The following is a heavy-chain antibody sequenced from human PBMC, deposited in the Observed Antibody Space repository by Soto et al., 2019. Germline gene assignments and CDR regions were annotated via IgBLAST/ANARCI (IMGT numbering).Heavy chain of an antibody. CDR1: GFTFSSYG. CDR2: ISYDGSNK. V-gene: IGHV3-30*18. CDR3: AKAIHFQH. Sequence: QVQLVESGGGVVQPGRSLRLSCAASGFTFSSYGMHWVRQAPGKGRAWVAVISYDGSNKYYADSVKGRFTISRDNSKNTLYLKMNSLRAEDTAVYYCAKAIHFQHWGQGTLVTVSS. J-gene: IGHJ1*01.